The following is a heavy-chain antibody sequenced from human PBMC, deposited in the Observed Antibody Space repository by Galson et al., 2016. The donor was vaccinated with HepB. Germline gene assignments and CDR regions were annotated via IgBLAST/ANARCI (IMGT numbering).Heavy chain of an antibody. D-gene: IGHD3-10*01. CDR1: GYSFTSYW. J-gene: IGHJ3*02. CDR2: IYLGDSDT. V-gene: IGHV5-51*01. Sequence: QSGAEVKKPGESLKISCEGSGYSFTSYWIGWVRQMPGKGLEWMGTIYLGDSDTRYSPSSQGQVTISADKSISAAYLQWNSLKASDTAIYYCARRSSDAFDIWGQGTMVTVSS. CDR3: ARRSSDAFDI.